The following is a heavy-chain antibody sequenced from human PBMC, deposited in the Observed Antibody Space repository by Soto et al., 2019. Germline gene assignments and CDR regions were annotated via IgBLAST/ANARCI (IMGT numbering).Heavy chain of an antibody. CDR1: GGPVSSYF. J-gene: IGHJ5*02. D-gene: IGHD3-16*01. CDR2: IYYSGET. Sequence: PSETLSLTCTVSGGPVSSYFWSWIRQPPGKGLEWIGYIYYSGETNSNPSLKSRVTMSVDTSKNQFSLRLNSVTSADSAVYYCARGHMGWFDPWGLGTLVTVSS. V-gene: IGHV4-59*02. CDR3: ARGHMGWFDP.